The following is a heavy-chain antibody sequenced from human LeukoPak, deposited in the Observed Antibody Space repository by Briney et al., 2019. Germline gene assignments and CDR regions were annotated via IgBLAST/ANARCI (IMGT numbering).Heavy chain of an antibody. V-gene: IGHV4-39*07. Sequence: AETLSLTCTVSGDSISRSTYYWAWIRQPPGKGLEWIGSVYYGRSPYFNPSLESRVTISVDTSKNQFSLKLSSVTAADTAVYYCASRWGYCSGGSCNSYSWFDPWGQGTLVTVSS. CDR2: VYYGRSP. CDR3: ASRWGYCSGGSCNSYSWFDP. CDR1: GDSISRSTYY. D-gene: IGHD2-15*01. J-gene: IGHJ5*02.